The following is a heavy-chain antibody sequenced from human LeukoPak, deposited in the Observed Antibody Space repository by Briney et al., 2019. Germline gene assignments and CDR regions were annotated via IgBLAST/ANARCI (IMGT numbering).Heavy chain of an antibody. CDR1: GFTFSSYA. CDR3: ARDPFKAPFIDY. J-gene: IGHJ4*02. CDR2: ISYDGSNK. V-gene: IGHV3-30-3*01. Sequence: PGGSLRLSCAASGFTFSSYAMHWVRQAPGKGLEWVAVISYDGSNKYYADSVKGRFTISRDNSKNTLYLQMNSLRAEDTAVYYCARDPFKAPFIDYWGQGTLVTVSS.